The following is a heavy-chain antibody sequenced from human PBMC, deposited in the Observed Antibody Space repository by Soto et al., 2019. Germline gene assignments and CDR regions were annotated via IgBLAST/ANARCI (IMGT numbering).Heavy chain of an antibody. Sequence: EVQLLESGGGLVQPGGSLRLSCAASGFSFSSYAMNWVRQAPGKGLEWVSVISGSGDSTYYADSVKGRFTISRDNSPNPVYLHMISLRAEDTAVYYCARRSSGWYFDYWGQGTLVIVSS. J-gene: IGHJ4*02. V-gene: IGHV3-23*01. CDR2: ISGSGDST. D-gene: IGHD6-19*01. CDR3: ARRSSGWYFDY. CDR1: GFSFSSYA.